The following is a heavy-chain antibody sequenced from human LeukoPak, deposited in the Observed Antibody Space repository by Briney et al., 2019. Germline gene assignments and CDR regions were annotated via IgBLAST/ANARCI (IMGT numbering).Heavy chain of an antibody. Sequence: GGSLRLSCAASGFTFSSYGMHWVRQAPSKGLEWVAFIRYDGSNKYYADSVKGRFTISRDNSKNTLYLQMNSLRAEDTAVYYCAKDRLPAFDIWGQGTMVTVSS. V-gene: IGHV3-30*02. J-gene: IGHJ3*02. D-gene: IGHD3-16*01. CDR2: IRYDGSNK. CDR3: AKDRLPAFDI. CDR1: GFTFSSYG.